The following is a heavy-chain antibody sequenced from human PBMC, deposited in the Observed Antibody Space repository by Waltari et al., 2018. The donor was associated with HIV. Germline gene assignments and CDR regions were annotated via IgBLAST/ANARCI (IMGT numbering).Heavy chain of an antibody. Sequence: EVQLVESGGGLVQPGGSLRLTCAASGFTFSGSWLTWVRQAPGTGLEWVATIKEDVSEKYYVDSVKGRFTISRDSAENSLYLQMSSLRAEDTSVYYCARFTFTATMDDWGQGTLVTVSS. J-gene: IGHJ4*02. V-gene: IGHV3-7*01. CDR2: IKEDVSEK. CDR3: ARFTFTATMDD. D-gene: IGHD1-7*01. CDR1: GFTFSGSW.